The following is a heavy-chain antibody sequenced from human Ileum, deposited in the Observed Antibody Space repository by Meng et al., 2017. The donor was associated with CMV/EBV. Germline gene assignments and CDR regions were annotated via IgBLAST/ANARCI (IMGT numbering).Heavy chain of an antibody. J-gene: IGHJ4*02. CDR3: ARAKQAAENFDS. CDR2: IYYTGAT. Sequence: QVQESGPVLGKHSETLSLTCTVPGASISSGDYYWTWIRQPPGKGLEWIGYIYYTGATYYRPSLESRIVISSDTSKNHFSLTLTSVTAADTAVYFCARAKQAAENFDSWGQGTLVTVSS. V-gene: IGHV4-30-4*08. CDR1: GASISSGDYY. D-gene: IGHD6-13*01.